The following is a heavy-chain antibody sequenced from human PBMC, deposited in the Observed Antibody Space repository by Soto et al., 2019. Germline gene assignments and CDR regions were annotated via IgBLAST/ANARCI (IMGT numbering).Heavy chain of an antibody. V-gene: IGHV4-34*01. J-gene: IGHJ4*02. CDR2: INHSGST. CDR1: GGSFSGYY. CDR3: ARVRRFTGKAFDY. D-gene: IGHD3-3*01. Sequence: PSETLSLTCAVYGGSFSGYYWSWIRQPPGKGLEWIGEINHSGSTNYNPSLKSRVTISVDTSKNQFSLKLSSVTAADTAVYYCARVRRFTGKAFDYWGQGTLVTVSS.